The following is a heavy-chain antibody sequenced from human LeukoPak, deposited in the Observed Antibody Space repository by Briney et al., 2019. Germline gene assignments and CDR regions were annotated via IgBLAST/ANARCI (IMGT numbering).Heavy chain of an antibody. CDR1: IGSISSSKW. V-gene: IGHV4-4*02. CDR3: ARGGPDYQARYFDL. Sequence: SETLSLTCSVSIGSISSSKWWSWVRQSPVKGLEWIGEIYLYGTTNYNPSFTSRVPMSVDRSRNQLSLKLTSVTAADTAVYYCARGGPDYQARYFDLWGRGTLVTVSS. J-gene: IGHJ2*01. D-gene: IGHD4-11*01. CDR2: IYLYGTT.